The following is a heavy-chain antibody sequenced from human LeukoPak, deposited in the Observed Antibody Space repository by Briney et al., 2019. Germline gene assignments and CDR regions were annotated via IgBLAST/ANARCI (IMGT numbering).Heavy chain of an antibody. J-gene: IGHJ3*02. V-gene: IGHV3-64D*06. Sequence: SGGSLRLSCSASGFTFSSYAMHWVRQAPGKGLEYVSDIGSNGGSTYYADSVKGRFTISRDNSKNTLYLQMSSLRAEDTAVYYCVKDVVVVPAAIIYDAFDIWGQGTMVTVSS. D-gene: IGHD2-2*02. CDR1: GFTFSSYA. CDR2: IGSNGGST. CDR3: VKDVVVVPAAIIYDAFDI.